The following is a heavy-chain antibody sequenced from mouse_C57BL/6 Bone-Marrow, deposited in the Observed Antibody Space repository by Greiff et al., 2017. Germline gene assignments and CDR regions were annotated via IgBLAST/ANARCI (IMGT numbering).Heavy chain of an antibody. Sequence: QVQLQQPGAELVKPGASVKLSCKASGYTFTSYWMHWVKQRPGRGLEWIGRIDPYSGGTIYNEKFKSKATLTVDKPSSTAYMQLSSLTSEDSAVYDCASDDTAWLANWGQGQLGTVSA. CDR2: IDPYSGGT. CDR3: ASDDTAWLAN. V-gene: IGHV1-72*01. CDR1: GYTFTSYW. J-gene: IGHJ3*01. D-gene: IGHD2-12*01.